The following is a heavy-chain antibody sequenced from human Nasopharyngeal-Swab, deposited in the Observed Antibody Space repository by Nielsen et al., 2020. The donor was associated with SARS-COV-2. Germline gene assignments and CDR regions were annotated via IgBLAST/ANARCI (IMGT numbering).Heavy chain of an antibody. Sequence: VRQAPGKGLEWVSVIYSGGSTYYADSVKGRFTISRDNSKNTLYLQMNSLRAEDTAVYYCAKDSLNILTGSGWFDPWGQGTQVTVSS. CDR3: AKDSLNILTGSGWFDP. CDR2: IYSGGST. D-gene: IGHD3-9*01. J-gene: IGHJ5*02. V-gene: IGHV3-53*01.